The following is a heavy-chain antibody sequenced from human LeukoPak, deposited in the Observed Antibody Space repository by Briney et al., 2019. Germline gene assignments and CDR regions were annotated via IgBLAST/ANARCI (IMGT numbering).Heavy chain of an antibody. D-gene: IGHD3-22*01. Sequence: SETLSLTCTVSGGSISSGYYYWSWIRQPPGKGLEWIAYMYYSGNTYYSPSLTPRATTSADTSKNQLSLKLSSVTAADTAVYYCARPYYYDSRIDPWGQGILVTVSS. V-gene: IGHV4-30-4*01. CDR2: MYYSGNT. CDR3: ARPYYYDSRIDP. CDR1: GGSISSGYYY. J-gene: IGHJ5*02.